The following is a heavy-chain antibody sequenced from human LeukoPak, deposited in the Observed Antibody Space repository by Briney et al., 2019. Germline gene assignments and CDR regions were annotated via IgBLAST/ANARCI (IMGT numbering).Heavy chain of an antibody. V-gene: IGHV4-39*01. CDR2: IYYSGST. Sequence: KASETLSLTCTVSGGSISSSSYYWGWIRQPPGKGLAWIGSIYYSGSTYYNPSLKSRVTISVDTSKNQFSLKLSSVTAADTAVYYCASSGGYDSSGYYLFPFDYWGQGTLVTVSS. J-gene: IGHJ4*02. D-gene: IGHD3-22*01. CDR1: GGSISSSSYY. CDR3: ASSGGYDSSGYYLFPFDY.